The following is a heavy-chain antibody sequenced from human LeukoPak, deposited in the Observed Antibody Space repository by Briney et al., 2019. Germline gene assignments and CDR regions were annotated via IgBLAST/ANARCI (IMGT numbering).Heavy chain of an antibody. J-gene: IGHJ4*02. CDR1: GYSISSGYY. CDR2: IYHSGST. V-gene: IGHV4-38-2*02. D-gene: IGHD3-22*01. Sequence: SETLSLTCTVSGYSISSGYYWGWIRQPPGKGLEWIGSIYHSGSTNYNPSLKSRVTISVDTSKNQFSLKLSSVTAADTAVYYCARYGIYNIRGYYYDSSGYYGNRQHFDYWGQGTLVTVSS. CDR3: ARYGIYNIRGYYYDSSGYYGNRQHFDY.